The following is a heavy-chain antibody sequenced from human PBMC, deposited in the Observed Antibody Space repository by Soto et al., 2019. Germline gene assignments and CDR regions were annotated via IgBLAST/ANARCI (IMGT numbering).Heavy chain of an antibody. CDR3: ARVSSNPIYYYYYYGMDV. V-gene: IGHV4-30-4*01. CDR2: IYYSGST. CDR1: GGSISSGDYY. J-gene: IGHJ6*02. Sequence: SETLSLTCTVSGGSISSGDYYWSWIRQPPGKGLEWIGYIYYSGSTYYNPSLKSRVTISVDTSKNQFSLKLSSVTAADTAVYYCARVSSNPIYYYYYYGMDVWGQGTTVTVSS. D-gene: IGHD4-4*01.